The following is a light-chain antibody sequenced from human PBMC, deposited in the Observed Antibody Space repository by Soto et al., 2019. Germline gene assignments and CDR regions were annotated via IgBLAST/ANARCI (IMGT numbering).Light chain of an antibody. J-gene: IGLJ2*01. Sequence: QSALTQPASVSGSPGQSITISCTGTSSDVGGYNYVSWYQQHPGKAPKLMIYDVSNRPSGVSNRFSGSKSGNTASLTISGRQAEDEADYYCSSYTSSSLVVFGGGTKLTVL. CDR2: DVS. CDR3: SSYTSSSLVV. V-gene: IGLV2-14*01. CDR1: SSDVGGYNY.